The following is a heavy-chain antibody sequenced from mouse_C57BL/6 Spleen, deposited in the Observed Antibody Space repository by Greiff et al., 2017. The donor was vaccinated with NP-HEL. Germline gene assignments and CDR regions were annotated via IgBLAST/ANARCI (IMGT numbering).Heavy chain of an antibody. J-gene: IGHJ4*01. CDR3: ARHDSSGYNYAMDY. CDR2: ISNLAYSI. CDR1: GFTFSDYG. Sequence: EVKLMESGGGLVQPGGSLKLSCAASGFTFSDYGMAWVRQAPRKGPEWVAFISNLAYSIYYADTVTGRFTISRENAKNTLYLEMSSLRSEDTAMYYCARHDSSGYNYAMDYWGQGTSVTVSS. V-gene: IGHV5-15*01. D-gene: IGHD3-2*02.